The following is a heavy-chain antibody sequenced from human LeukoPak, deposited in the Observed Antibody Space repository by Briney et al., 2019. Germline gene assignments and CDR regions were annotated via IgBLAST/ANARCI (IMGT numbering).Heavy chain of an antibody. CDR1: GLTFSSYA. V-gene: IGHV3-64*01. CDR3: ARVIGGYSYGPFDY. CDR2: ISSNGGST. J-gene: IGHJ4*02. Sequence: GGSLRLSCAASGLTFSSYAMHWVRQAPGKGLEYVSAISSNGGSTYYANSVKGRFTISRDNSKNTLYLQMGSLRAEDMAVYYCARVIGGYSYGPFDYWGQGTLVTVSS. D-gene: IGHD5-18*01.